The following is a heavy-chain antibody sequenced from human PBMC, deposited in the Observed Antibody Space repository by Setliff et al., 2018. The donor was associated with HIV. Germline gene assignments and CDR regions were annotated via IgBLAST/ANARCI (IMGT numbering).Heavy chain of an antibody. J-gene: IGHJ3*02. V-gene: IGHV1-69*06. CDR1: GGTFSSYA. CDR3: ARAHDYGDFLDAFDI. Sequence: SVKVSCKASGGTFSSYAISWVRQAPGQGLEWMARIIPAFGTPNYAQNFQGRVTITADKSTNTAYMELSSLRSEDTAVYFCARAHDYGDFLDAFDIWGQGKMVTVSS. D-gene: IGHD4-17*01. CDR2: IIPAFGTP.